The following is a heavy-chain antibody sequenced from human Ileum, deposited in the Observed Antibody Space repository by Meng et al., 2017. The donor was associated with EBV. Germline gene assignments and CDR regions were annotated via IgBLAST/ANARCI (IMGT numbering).Heavy chain of an antibody. D-gene: IGHD3-22*01. CDR1: GYSISSTNW. CDR2: IYYSGST. J-gene: IGHJ4*02. CDR3: ARNVPGTSAYYD. Sequence: HVHLHGSGPGLVKPSDTLSLTCAVSGYSISSTNWGGWIRRPPGKGLEWIGYIYYSGSTSYNPSLKSRVTMSVDTSKNQFSLNLNSVTAADTAVYYCARNVPGTSAYYDWGQGTLVTVSS. V-gene: IGHV4-28*01.